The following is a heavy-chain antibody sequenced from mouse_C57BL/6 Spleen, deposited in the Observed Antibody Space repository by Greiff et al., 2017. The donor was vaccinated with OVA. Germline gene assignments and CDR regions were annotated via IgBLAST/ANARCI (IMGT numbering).Heavy chain of an antibody. D-gene: IGHD2-2*01. CDR3: ARSMVTTYAMDY. J-gene: IGHJ4*01. V-gene: IGHV1-81*01. Sequence: QVHVKQSGAELARPGASVKLSCKASGYTFTSYGISWVKQRTGKGLEWIGEIYPRSGNTYYNEKFKGKATLTADKSSSTAYMELRSLTSEDSAVYFCARSMVTTYAMDYWGQGTSVTVSS. CDR1: GYTFTSYG. CDR2: IYPRSGNT.